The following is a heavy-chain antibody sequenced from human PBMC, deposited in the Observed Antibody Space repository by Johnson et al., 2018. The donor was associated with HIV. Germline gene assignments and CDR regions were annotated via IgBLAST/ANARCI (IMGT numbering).Heavy chain of an antibody. CDR1: GITVSSTY. D-gene: IGHD6-13*01. CDR2: IYSGGST. CDR3: ASITTIAAAGRGAFDI. V-gene: IGHV3-66*01. J-gene: IGHJ3*02. Sequence: VQLVESGGGLVQPGGSLRLSCAASGITVSSTYMSWVRQAPGKGLEWVSVIYSGGSTYYADSVKGRFTISRDNSKNTLYLQMNSLRAEDTAVYYCASITTIAAAGRGAFDIWGQGTMVTVSS.